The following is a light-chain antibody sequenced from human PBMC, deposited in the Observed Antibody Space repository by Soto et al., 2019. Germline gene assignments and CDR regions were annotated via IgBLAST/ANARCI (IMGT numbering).Light chain of an antibody. CDR2: LNSDGSH. CDR1: SGHSSYA. V-gene: IGLV4-69*01. CDR3: QTWSTGIQV. Sequence: QLVLTQSPSASASLGASVKLTCTLTSGHSSYAIAWHQQQPEKGPRYLMKLNSDGSHTKGDGIPHRFSGSSSGAERYLPISRHQSDDEADYYCQTWSTGIQVFGGGTQLTVL. J-gene: IGLJ3*02.